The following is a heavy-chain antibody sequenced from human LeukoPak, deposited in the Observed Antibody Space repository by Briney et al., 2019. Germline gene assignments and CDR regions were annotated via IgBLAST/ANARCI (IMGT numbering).Heavy chain of an antibody. V-gene: IGHV3-48*01. CDR2: ISSNNITI. J-gene: IGHJ4*02. Sequence: GGSLRLSCAASGFTFSNYHMNWVRQAPGKGLEWVSYISSNNITIYYADSVKGRFTISRDSAKNSLFLQMNSLRAEDTAAYYCARRGGNYHPFDYWGQGTLVTVSS. D-gene: IGHD1-7*01. CDR1: GFTFSNYH. CDR3: ARRGGNYHPFDY.